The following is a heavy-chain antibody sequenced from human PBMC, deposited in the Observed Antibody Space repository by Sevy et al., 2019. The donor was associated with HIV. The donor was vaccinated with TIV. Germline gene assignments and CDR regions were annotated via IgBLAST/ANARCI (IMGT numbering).Heavy chain of an antibody. CDR2: IKQDGSEK. Sequence: GGSLRLSCGASGFIFNSYWMTWVRQAPGKGLEWVATIKQDGSEKYYVDSVKGRFTISRDNVKNSVHLHMSSLRVEDTVMYYCARDYSWGQGTQVTVSS. V-gene: IGHV3-7*01. CDR1: GFIFNSYW. CDR3: ARDYS. J-gene: IGHJ4*02.